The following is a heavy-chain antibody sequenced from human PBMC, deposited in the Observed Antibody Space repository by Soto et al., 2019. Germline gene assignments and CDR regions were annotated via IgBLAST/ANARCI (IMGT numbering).Heavy chain of an antibody. CDR1: GYTFTNHV. J-gene: IGHJ3*02. CDR3: ARDRVSGIWGYDFEI. D-gene: IGHD3-16*01. V-gene: IGHV1-18*04. Sequence: QVQLVQSGAEVTKPGASVKVSCKTSGYTFTNHVINCVRQAPGQGLEWMGWNNPYNANVNYAQKRQCRLTMTTDTSTSTAYMDLRSLTSDATAVYYCARDRVSGIWGYDFEIWGPGTMVTGSS. CDR2: NNPYNANV.